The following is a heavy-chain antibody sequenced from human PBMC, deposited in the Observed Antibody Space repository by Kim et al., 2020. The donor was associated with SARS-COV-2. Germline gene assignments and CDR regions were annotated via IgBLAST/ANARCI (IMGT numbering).Heavy chain of an antibody. D-gene: IGHD2-2*01. J-gene: IGHJ6*02. V-gene: IGHV4-34*01. Sequence: SETLSLTCAVYGGSFSGYYWSWIRQPPGKGLEWIGEINHSGSTNYNPSLKSRVTISVDTSKNQFSLKLSSVTAADTAVYYCARSVPRRVYGMDVWGQGTTVTVSS. CDR2: INHSGST. CDR1: GGSFSGYY. CDR3: ARSVPRRVYGMDV.